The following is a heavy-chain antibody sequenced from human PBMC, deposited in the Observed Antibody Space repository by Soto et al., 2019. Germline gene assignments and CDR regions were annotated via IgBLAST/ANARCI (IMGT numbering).Heavy chain of an antibody. D-gene: IGHD3-9*01. CDR1: GFSLSTSGVG. Sequence: QITLKESGPTLVRPTQTLTLTCAFSGFSLSTSGVGVGWIRQPPGKALEWLAVIYWDDSKHYSPSLRSRPTITNDTSKNPVVLTMTNMDPMDTGTYYCAHKGPEDWPLDYWGQGTLVTVSS. J-gene: IGHJ4*02. V-gene: IGHV2-5*02. CDR2: IYWDDSK. CDR3: AHKGPEDWPLDY.